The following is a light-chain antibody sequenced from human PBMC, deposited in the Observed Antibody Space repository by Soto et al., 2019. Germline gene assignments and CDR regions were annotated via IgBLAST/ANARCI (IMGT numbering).Light chain of an antibody. CDR3: SSSTSSSTVV. V-gene: IGLV2-14*01. J-gene: IGLJ2*01. CDR2: DVR. Sequence: QSALTQPASVSGSPGQSITISCTGTSSDVGGYNYVSWYQQHPGKAPKLMIFDVRNRPSGVSNRFSGSRSGNTASLTISGLQAEDEADYYCSSSTSSSTVVFGGGTKLTVL. CDR1: SSDVGGYNY.